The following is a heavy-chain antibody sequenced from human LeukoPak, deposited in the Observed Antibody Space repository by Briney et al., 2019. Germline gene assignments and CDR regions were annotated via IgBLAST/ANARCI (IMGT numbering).Heavy chain of an antibody. J-gene: IGHJ5*02. D-gene: IGHD6-19*01. CDR2: ISSSSSYR. CDR1: GFTFSSFS. Sequence: PGGSLRLSCAASGFTFSSFSMNWVRQAPGKGLEWVSSISSSSSYRYYADSVKGRFTISRDNSKNTLYLQMNSLRAEDTAVYYCARHSSRWYDGGINWFDPWGQGTLVTVSS. V-gene: IGHV3-21*01. CDR3: ARHSSRWYDGGINWFDP.